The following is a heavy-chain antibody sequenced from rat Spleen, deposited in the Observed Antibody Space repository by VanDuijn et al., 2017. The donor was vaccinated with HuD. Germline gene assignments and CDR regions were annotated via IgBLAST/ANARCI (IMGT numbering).Heavy chain of an antibody. V-gene: IGHV2-30*01. D-gene: IGHD4-3*01. CDR3: AREIRGWYFDF. CDR2: LWTGGST. CDR1: GFSLTSYN. J-gene: IGHJ1*01. Sequence: QVQLKESGPGLVQPSQTLSLTCTVSGFSLTSYNVHWVRQPTGKGLEWMGILWTGGSTDYNSALKSRLSISRETSKTQVFLKMNSLQTEDTAMYFCAREIRGWYFDFWGPGTMVTVSS.